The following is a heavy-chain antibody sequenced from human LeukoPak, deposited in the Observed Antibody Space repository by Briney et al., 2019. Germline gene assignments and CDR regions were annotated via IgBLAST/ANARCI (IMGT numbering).Heavy chain of an antibody. V-gene: IGHV4-34*01. J-gene: IGHJ4*02. D-gene: IGHD2-2*03. CDR2: INHSGST. Sequence: PSETLSLTCAVYGGSFSGYYWSWIRQPPGKGLEWIGEINHSGSTNYNPSLKSRVTMSVDTSKNQFSLKLSSVTAADTAVYYCARVGYCSSTSCYGEQTFDYWGQGTLVTVSS. CDR1: GGSFSGYY. CDR3: ARVGYCSSTSCYGEQTFDY.